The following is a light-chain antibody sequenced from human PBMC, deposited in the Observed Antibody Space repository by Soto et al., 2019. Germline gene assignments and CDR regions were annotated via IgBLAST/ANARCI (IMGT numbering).Light chain of an antibody. CDR1: SSNIGSNP. J-gene: IGLJ2*01. CDR3: AARDDSLNGVV. V-gene: IGLV1-44*01. Sequence: QSVLTQPPSASGTPGQRVTISCSGSSSNIGSNPVNWLQQLPGTAPKLLIYRNNQRPSRVPDRISGSKSGTSASLAISGLQSEDEADYYCAARDDSLNGVVFGGGTK. CDR2: RNN.